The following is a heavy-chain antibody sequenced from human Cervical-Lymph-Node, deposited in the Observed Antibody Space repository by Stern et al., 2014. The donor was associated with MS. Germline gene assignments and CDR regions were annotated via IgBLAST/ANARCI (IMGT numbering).Heavy chain of an antibody. J-gene: IGHJ6*02. D-gene: IGHD2-8*01. CDR3: ARSNYGMDV. CDR2: INSDGSST. CDR1: GFIFSSQW. Sequence: VQLGQSGGGVVQPGGSLRLSCVASGFIFSSQWMHWVRQAPGKGLVWVSRINSDGSSTTYADFVKGRFTISRDNAKKTLYLQMDSLRAEDTAVYYCARSNYGMDVWGQGTTVTVSS. V-gene: IGHV3-74*01.